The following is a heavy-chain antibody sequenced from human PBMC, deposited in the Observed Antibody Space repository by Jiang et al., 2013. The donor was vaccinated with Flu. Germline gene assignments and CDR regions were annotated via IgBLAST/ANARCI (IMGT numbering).Heavy chain of an antibody. CDR2: ISSSSSYI. CDR1: GFTFSSYS. J-gene: IGHJ3*02. V-gene: IGHV3-21*01. CDR3: ARDQYCSSTSCWGAFDI. Sequence: QLLESGGGLVKPGGSLRLSCAASGFTFSSYSMNWVRQAPGKGLEWVSSISSSSSYIYYADSVKGRFTISRDNAKNSLYLQMNSLRAEDTAVYYCARDQYCSSTSCWGAFDIWGQGTMVTVSS. D-gene: IGHD2-2*01.